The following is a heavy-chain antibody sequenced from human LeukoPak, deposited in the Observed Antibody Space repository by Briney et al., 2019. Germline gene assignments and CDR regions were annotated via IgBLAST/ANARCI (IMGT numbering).Heavy chain of an antibody. CDR2: INHSGST. J-gene: IGHJ4*02. D-gene: IGHD2-21*02. Sequence: SETLSLTCAVYGGSFSPYYWSWIRQPPEKGLEWIGEINHSGSTNYNPSLKSRVTISVDTSKNQFSLKLSSVTAADTAVYYCVSGGLYCGGDCYVDHWGQGSLVTVSS. CDR1: GGSFSPYY. CDR3: VSGGLYCGGDCYVDH. V-gene: IGHV4-34*01.